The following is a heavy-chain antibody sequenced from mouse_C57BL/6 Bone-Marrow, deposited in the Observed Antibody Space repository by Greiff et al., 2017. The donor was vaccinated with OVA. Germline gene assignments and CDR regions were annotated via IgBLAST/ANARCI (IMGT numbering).Heavy chain of an antibody. CDR3: ARGGGYSSGPYYYAMDY. CDR1: GFTFSDYY. V-gene: IGHV5-16*01. J-gene: IGHJ4*01. CDR2: INYDGSST. D-gene: IGHD3-2*02. Sequence: EVKVVESEGGLVQPGSSMKLSCTASGFTFSDYYMAWVRQVPEKGLEWVANINYDGSSTYYLDSLKSRFIISSDNATNILYLQMSSLKSEDTATYYWARGGGYSSGPYYYAMDYWGQGTSVTVSS.